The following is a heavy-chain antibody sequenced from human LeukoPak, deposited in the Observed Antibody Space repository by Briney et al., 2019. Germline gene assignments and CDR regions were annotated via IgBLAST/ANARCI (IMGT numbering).Heavy chain of an antibody. CDR3: ANQEWLRFNLNAFDI. CDR2: INPSGGST. D-gene: IGHD5-12*01. J-gene: IGHJ3*02. V-gene: IGHV1-46*01. CDR1: GYTFTSYY. Sequence: GASVKVSCKASGYTFTSYYMHWVRRAPGQGLEWMGIINPSGGSTNYAQKFQGRVTMTRDMSTRTVYMELSSLRFEDTAVYYCANQEWLRFNLNAFDIWGQGTMVTVSS.